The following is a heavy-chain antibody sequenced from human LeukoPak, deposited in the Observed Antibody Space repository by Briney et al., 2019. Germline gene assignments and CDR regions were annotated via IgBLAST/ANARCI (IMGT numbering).Heavy chain of an antibody. CDR3: ARHIRPNNRRDAFDI. Sequence: GAALQTSSKAAGYGFTSYWIGWGRPLPGKGLGWRGIIYTGESDTRYSPSFQGQVTISADKSISTSYLQWSRLKASDTAMYYCARHIRPNNRRDAFDIWGQGTMVTVSS. J-gene: IGHJ3*02. D-gene: IGHD2/OR15-2a*01. V-gene: IGHV5-51*01. CDR1: GYGFTSYW. CDR2: IYTGESDT.